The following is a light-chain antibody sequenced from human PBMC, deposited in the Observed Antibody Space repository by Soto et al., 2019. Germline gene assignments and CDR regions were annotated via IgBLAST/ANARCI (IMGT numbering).Light chain of an antibody. CDR2: AAS. Sequence: DIQMTQSPSSLSASVGDRVTITCRASQSISSYLNWYQQKPGKAPKLLIYAASSLQSGVPSRFRGSWTWTDFTLTISSLQPEDFATYYCQQSYSTPVFGQGTKLEIK. CDR1: QSISSY. CDR3: QQSYSTPV. J-gene: IGKJ2*01. V-gene: IGKV1-39*01.